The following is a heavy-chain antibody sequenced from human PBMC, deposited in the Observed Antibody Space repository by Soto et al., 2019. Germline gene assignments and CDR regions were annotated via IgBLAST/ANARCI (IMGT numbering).Heavy chain of an antibody. CDR3: ARDSTIFGVVTPLEY. V-gene: IGHV3-30-3*01. CDR2: ISYDGSNK. Sequence: PGGSLRLSCAASGFTFSSYAMHWVRQAPGKGLEWVAVISYDGSNKYYADSVKGRFTISRDNSKNTLYLQMNSLRAEDTAVYYCARDSTIFGVVTPLEYWGQGTLVTVSS. CDR1: GFTFSSYA. D-gene: IGHD3-3*01. J-gene: IGHJ4*02.